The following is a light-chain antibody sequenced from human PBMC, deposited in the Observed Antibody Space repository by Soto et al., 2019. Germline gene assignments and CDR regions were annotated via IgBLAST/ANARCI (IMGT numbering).Light chain of an antibody. Sequence: EIVMTQSPGTPPLSPGERATLSCRASQSVSNNYLAWYQQKPGQAPRLLIYGASNRATGIPDRFSGSGSGTDFTLTISRLEPEDFAVYYCQQYGSSGTFGQGTKVDIK. CDR2: GAS. J-gene: IGKJ1*01. CDR3: QQYGSSGT. V-gene: IGKV3-20*01. CDR1: QSVSNNY.